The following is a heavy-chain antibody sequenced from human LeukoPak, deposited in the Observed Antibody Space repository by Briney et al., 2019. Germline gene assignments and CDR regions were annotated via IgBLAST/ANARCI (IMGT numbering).Heavy chain of an antibody. CDR2: ISSGTSSI. CDR1: GFTFSSYN. D-gene: IGHD5-12*01. V-gene: IGHV3-48*01. Sequence: GGSLRLSCAASGFTFSSYNMNWVRQAPGKGLEWVSYISSGTSSIYYADSVKGRFTISRDNAKNSLYLQMNSLRAEDTAVYYCARAGYSGYGLFDYWGQGALVTVSS. CDR3: ARAGYSGYGLFDY. J-gene: IGHJ4*02.